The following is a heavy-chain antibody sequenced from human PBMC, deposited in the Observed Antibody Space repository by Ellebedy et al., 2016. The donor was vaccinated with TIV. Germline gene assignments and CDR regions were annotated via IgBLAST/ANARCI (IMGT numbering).Heavy chain of an antibody. J-gene: IGHJ3*01. CDR1: GFTFSDAW. D-gene: IGHD6-13*01. CDR3: ALSSSSWVAYDV. CDR2: IKSRIDGGAR. V-gene: IGHV3-15*07. Sequence: PGGSLRLSCAASGFTFSDAWIDWVRQAPGKGLEWVGRIKSRIDGGARDYAAPVRGRFTISGDDSTNTLYLQMNSLKTEDTAIYFCALSSSSWVAYDVWGQGTVVTVSS.